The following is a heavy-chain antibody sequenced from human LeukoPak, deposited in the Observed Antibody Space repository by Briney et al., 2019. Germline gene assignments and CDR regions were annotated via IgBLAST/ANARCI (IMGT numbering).Heavy chain of an antibody. Sequence: SETLSLTCAVYGGSFSGYYWSWIRQPPGKGLEWIGEINHSGSANYNPSLKSRVTISVDTSKNQFSLKLSSVTAADTAVYYCARSPSSYGDYDWFDPWGQGTLVTVSS. V-gene: IGHV4-34*01. CDR1: GGSFSGYY. J-gene: IGHJ5*02. D-gene: IGHD4-17*01. CDR2: INHSGSA. CDR3: ARSPSSYGDYDWFDP.